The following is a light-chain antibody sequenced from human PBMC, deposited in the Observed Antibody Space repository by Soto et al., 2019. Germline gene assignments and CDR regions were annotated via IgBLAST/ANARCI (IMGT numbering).Light chain of an antibody. J-gene: IGKJ1*01. CDR2: GAS. CDR1: QSISSN. Sequence: EVVMTQSPATLSVSPGERATLSCTASQSISSNLAWYQQKPGQAPRLLIYGASTRATGIPARFSGSGSGTEFTLTISSLQSEDSAVYFCQQYNRWPPRTFGQGTEVEIK. CDR3: QQYNRWPPRT. V-gene: IGKV3-15*01.